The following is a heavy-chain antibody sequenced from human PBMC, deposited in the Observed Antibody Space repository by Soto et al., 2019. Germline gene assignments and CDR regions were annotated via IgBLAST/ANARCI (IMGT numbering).Heavy chain of an antibody. D-gene: IGHD2-21*02. V-gene: IGHV1-69*13. J-gene: IGHJ4*02. CDR1: GGTFSSYA. CDR3: HIVVVTDMEMYYFDY. Sequence: SVKVSCKASGGTFSSYAISWVRQAPGQGLEWMGGIIPIFGTANYAQKFQGRVTITADESTSTAYMELSSLRSEDTAVYYCHIVVVTDMEMYYFDYWGQGTLVTVSS. CDR2: IIPIFGTA.